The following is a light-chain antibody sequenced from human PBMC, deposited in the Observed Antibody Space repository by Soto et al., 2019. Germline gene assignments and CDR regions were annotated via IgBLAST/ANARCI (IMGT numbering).Light chain of an antibody. Sequence: QSALTQPRSVSGSPGQSVTISCTGTSSDVGGYNYVSWYQQHPGKAPKLMIYDVSKRPSGVPDRFSGSKSGNTASLTISGLQAEDEADYYCCSYAGSYTLYVFGTGTKVPS. CDR3: CSYAGSYTLYV. CDR2: DVS. V-gene: IGLV2-11*01. CDR1: SSDVGGYNY. J-gene: IGLJ1*01.